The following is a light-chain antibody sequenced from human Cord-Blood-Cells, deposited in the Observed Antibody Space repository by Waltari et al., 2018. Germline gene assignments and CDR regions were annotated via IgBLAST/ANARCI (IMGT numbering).Light chain of an antibody. V-gene: IGLV3-19*01. Sequence: SSELTQDPAVSVALGQTVRITCQGDSLRSYYASWYQQKPGQAPVLVIYGKNNRPSGIPDRFSGPSAGNTASLTITGAQAEEEADYYCNSRDSSGNHWVFGGGTKLTVL. CDR2: GKN. CDR1: SLRSYY. CDR3: NSRDSSGNHWV. J-gene: IGLJ3*02.